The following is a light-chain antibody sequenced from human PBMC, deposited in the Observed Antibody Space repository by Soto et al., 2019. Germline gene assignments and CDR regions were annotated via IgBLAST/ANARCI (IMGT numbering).Light chain of an antibody. CDR2: GAS. Sequence: EIVLTQSPGTLSLSPGERATLSCRASQSVSSTYIAWYQQNPGQAPRLLIYGASSRATGIPDSFSGSGSGTDFTLTISRLEPEDFAVYFCQQYGRSPPFTFGQGTKVEIK. CDR1: QSVSSTY. J-gene: IGKJ2*01. V-gene: IGKV3-20*01. CDR3: QQYGRSPPFT.